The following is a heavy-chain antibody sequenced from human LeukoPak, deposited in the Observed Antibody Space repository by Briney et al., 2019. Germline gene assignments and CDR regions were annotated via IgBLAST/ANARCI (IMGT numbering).Heavy chain of an antibody. CDR2: FDPEDGET. D-gene: IGHD3-10*01. CDR3: ATSYGSGSYHWFDP. J-gene: IGHJ5*02. CDR1: GYTLTELS. V-gene: IGHV1-24*01. Sequence: ASVKVSCKVSGYTLTELSMHWVRQAPGKGLEWMGGFDPEDGETIYAQKFQGRVTMTEDTSTDTAYMELSSLRSEDTAVYYCATSYGSGSYHWFDPWGQGTLVTVSS.